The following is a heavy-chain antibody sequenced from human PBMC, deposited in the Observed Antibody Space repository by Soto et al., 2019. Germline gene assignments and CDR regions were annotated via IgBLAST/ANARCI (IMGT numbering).Heavy chain of an antibody. Sequence: QLQLQESGPGLVKPSETLSLTCTVSGGSISSSSYYWGWIRQPPGKGLEWIGSIYYSGSTYYNPSLKSRVTISVDTSKNQFSLKLSSVTAADTAVYYCARHSPTVVSAYRDAFDIWGQGTMVTVSS. D-gene: IGHD4-17*01. CDR2: IYYSGST. V-gene: IGHV4-39*01. CDR3: ARHSPTVVSAYRDAFDI. CDR1: GGSISSSSYY. J-gene: IGHJ3*02.